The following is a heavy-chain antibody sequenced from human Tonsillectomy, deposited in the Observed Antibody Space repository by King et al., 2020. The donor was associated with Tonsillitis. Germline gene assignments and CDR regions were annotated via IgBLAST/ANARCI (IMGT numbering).Heavy chain of an antibody. CDR3: ARARYDSSGYASYYFDY. D-gene: IGHD3-22*01. CDR1: GFSFSAHY. Sequence: VQLVESGGGLVQPGGSLSLSCATSGFSFSAHYMDWVRQAPGKGLEWVGRTRNKANSYTAEYAASVKGRFTISRDDSKNSLHLQMNSLKTEDTAVYYCARARYDSSGYASYYFDYWGQGTLVTVSS. V-gene: IGHV3-72*01. J-gene: IGHJ4*02. CDR2: TRNKANSYTA.